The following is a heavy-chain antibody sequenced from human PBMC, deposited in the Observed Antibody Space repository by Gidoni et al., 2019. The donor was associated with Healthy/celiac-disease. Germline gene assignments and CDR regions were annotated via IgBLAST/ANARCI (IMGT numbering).Heavy chain of an antibody. D-gene: IGHD3-22*01. Sequence: QVQLVQSGAEVKKPGASVKVSCKASGYTFTGSYMHWVRQAPGQGLEWMGRINPNSGGTNYAQKFQGRVTMTRDTSISTAYMELSRLRSDDTAVYYCASCSAYYYDSSGYYGDAFDIWGQGTMVTVSS. V-gene: IGHV1-2*06. CDR3: ASCSAYYYDSSGYYGDAFDI. J-gene: IGHJ3*02. CDR2: INPNSGGT. CDR1: GYTFTGSY.